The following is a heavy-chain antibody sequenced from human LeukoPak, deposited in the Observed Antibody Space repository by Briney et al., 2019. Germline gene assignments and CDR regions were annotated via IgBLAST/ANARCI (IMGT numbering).Heavy chain of an antibody. CDR2: KYYSGSA. D-gene: IGHD2-2*01. J-gene: IGHJ3*02. CDR1: VDPVRDGRYY. Sequence: SDTLSLTRNVSVDPVRDGRYYWTWIRQHPGKGVGWIGYKYYSGSAKYTQSLKSRLTITIDTSKNQFSLQLSSVTAADTATYYCATPYCSGISCLDVFNMWGQGTRVTVSS. CDR3: ATPYCSGISCLDVFNM. V-gene: IGHV4-31*03.